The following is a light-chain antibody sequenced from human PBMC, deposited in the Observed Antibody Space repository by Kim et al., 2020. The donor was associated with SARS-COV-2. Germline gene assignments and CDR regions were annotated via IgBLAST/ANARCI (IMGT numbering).Light chain of an antibody. V-gene: IGKV1-39*01. J-gene: IGKJ1*01. CDR2: GAS. CDR1: QSIDNY. Sequence: ASVGDTVTITCRASQSIDNYLNWYQQQPGKAPKLLVYGASSLQSGVLSRFSGSGSGTDFTLTVSSLQPEDFATYYCQQCINMPRTFGQGTKVDIK. CDR3: QQCINMPRT.